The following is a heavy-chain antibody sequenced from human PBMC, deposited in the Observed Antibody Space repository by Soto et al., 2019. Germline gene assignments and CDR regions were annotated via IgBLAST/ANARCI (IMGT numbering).Heavy chain of an antibody. CDR3: ARLGGYCSGTSCYGYYGMDV. V-gene: IGHV4-39*01. CDR1: GRSITSGPYS. Sequence: SETLSLTCTFTGRSITSGPYSWGWIRQPPGKGLEWIGTFYYSGSTYYNPSLESRVTISVDTSKNQFSLKVSSVTAADTAMYYCARLGGYCSGTSCYGYYGMDVWGQGTTVT. D-gene: IGHD2-2*01. J-gene: IGHJ6*02. CDR2: FYYSGST.